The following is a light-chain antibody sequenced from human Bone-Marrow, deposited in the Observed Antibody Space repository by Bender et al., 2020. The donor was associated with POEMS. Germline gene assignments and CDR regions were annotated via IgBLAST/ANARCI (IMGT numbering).Light chain of an antibody. V-gene: IGLV3-1*01. J-gene: IGLJ2*01. CDR1: KLAKKY. CDR2: QDT. Sequence: SYELTQPPSVSVSPGQTVSITCSGDKLAKKYVCWYQQRPGQSPVVVIQQDTKRPSGIPERFSGSNSGNTATLTISGTQAMDEADYYWQAWDSSVVFGGGTRLTVL. CDR3: QAWDSSVV.